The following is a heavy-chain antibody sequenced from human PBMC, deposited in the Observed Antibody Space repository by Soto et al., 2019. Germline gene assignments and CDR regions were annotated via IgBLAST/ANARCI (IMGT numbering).Heavy chain of an antibody. D-gene: IGHD5-18*01. J-gene: IGHJ4*02. CDR3: ASSLLVGYGLEGESD. CDR1: GYTFTSYG. CDR2: ISAYNGNT. Sequence: QVQLVQSGAEVKKPGASVKVSCKASGYTFTSYGISWVRQAPGQGLEWMGWISAYNGNTNYAQKLQGRVTMTTDTATSTGYMELRSLRSDDTAVYYCASSLLVGYGLEGESDWGQGTLVTVSS. V-gene: IGHV1-18*01.